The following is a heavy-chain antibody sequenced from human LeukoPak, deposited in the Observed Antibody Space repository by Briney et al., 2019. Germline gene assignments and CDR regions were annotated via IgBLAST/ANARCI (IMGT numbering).Heavy chain of an antibody. CDR3: ARGVYSGSYGGFDI. Sequence: SETLSLTCTVSGGSISSYYWSWIRQPPGKGLEWIGYIYYSGSTNYNPSLKSRVTISVDTSKIQFSLNLSSVTAADTAVYYCARGVYSGSYGGFDIWGQGTMVTVSS. V-gene: IGHV4-59*01. J-gene: IGHJ3*02. CDR2: IYYSGST. D-gene: IGHD1-26*01. CDR1: GGSISSYY.